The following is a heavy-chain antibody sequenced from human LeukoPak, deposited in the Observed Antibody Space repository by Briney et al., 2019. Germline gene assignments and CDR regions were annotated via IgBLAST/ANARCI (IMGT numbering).Heavy chain of an antibody. D-gene: IGHD3-16*01. V-gene: IGHV1-18*01. CDR2: ISAYNGNT. J-gene: IGHJ4*02. Sequence: ASVKVSCKASGYTFTSYGISWVRQAPGQGLEWMGWISAYNGNTNYAQKLQGRVTMTKDTSTSTAYMELRSLRSDDTAVYYCARDNDSRDPPHFDYWGQGTLVTVSS. CDR1: GYTFTSYG. CDR3: ARDNDSRDPPHFDY.